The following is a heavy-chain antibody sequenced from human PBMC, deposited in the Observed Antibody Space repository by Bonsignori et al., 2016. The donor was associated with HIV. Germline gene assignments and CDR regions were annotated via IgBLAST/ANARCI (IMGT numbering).Heavy chain of an antibody. V-gene: IGHV4-34*01. D-gene: IGHD5-24*01. CDR2: INHSGST. CDR3: ARVGHVEMREVAPKENFDY. J-gene: IGHJ4*02. Sequence: WIRQPPGKGLEWIGEINHSGSTNYNPSLKSRVTISVDTSKNQFSLKLSSVTAADTAVYYCARVGHVEMREVAPKENFDYWGQGTLVTVSS.